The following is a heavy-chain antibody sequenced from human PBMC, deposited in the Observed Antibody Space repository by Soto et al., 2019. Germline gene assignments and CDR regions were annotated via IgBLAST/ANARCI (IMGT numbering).Heavy chain of an antibody. CDR1: GGSISSSSYY. J-gene: IGHJ4*02. D-gene: IGHD2-21*01. CDR2: IYYSGST. V-gene: IGHV4-39*01. CDR3: ARTRVVIRGRMGYSQPYYFDD. Sequence: QLQLQESGPGLVKPSETLSLTCTVSGGSISSSSYYWGWIRQPPGKGLEWIGSIYYSGSTYYNPSLQSRATISVDTSKNQFSLTLSSVTAADTAVYYCARTRVVIRGRMGYSQPYYFDDWGQGTLVTVSA.